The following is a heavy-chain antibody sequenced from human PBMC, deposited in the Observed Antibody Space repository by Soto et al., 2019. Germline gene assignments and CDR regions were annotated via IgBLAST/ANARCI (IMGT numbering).Heavy chain of an antibody. CDR1: GFRFSDYY. CDR3: ARDRVLYRVGYDR. J-gene: IGHJ5*02. CDR2: ISTTGSII. D-gene: IGHD5-12*01. Sequence: QVQLVESGGGLVKPGGSLRLSCAASGFRFSDYYMAWIRQAPGKGLEWISYISTTGSIIHYTESVKGRFTISRDNTENSLFLQMDNLRAEDTATYFCARDRVLYRVGYDRWGRGALVIVSS. V-gene: IGHV3-11*01.